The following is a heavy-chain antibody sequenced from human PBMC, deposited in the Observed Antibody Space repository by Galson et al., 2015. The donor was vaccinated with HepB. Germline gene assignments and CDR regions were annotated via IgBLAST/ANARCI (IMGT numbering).Heavy chain of an antibody. J-gene: IGHJ3*02. CDR2: IYSGGST. V-gene: IGHV3-66*02. Sequence: SLRLSCAASGFTVSSNYMSWVRQAPGKGLEWVSVIYSGGSTYYADSVKGRFTISRDNSKNTLYLQMNSLRAEDTAVYYCARDRKQQLVRADRAFDIWGQGTMVTVSS. CDR1: GFTVSSNY. CDR3: ARDRKQQLVRADRAFDI. D-gene: IGHD6-13*01.